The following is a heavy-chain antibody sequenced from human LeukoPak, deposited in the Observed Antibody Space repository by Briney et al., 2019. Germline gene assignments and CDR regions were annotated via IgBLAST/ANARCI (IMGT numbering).Heavy chain of an antibody. CDR1: GFTFSSYE. D-gene: IGHD6-25*01. V-gene: IGHV3-48*03. CDR2: ISSSGSTI. CDR3: ARAVGGYYFDY. J-gene: IGHJ4*02. Sequence: PGGSLRLSCAASGFTFSSYEMNWVRQAPGKGLEWVSYISSSGSTIYYADSVKGRFTISRDNSKNTLYLQMYSLRAEDTAVYYCARAVGGYYFDYWGQGTLVTVSS.